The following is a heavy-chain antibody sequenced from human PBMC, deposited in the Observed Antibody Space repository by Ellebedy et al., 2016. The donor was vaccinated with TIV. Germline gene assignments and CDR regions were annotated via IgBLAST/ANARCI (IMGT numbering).Heavy chain of an antibody. Sequence: SETLSLXXTVSGGSISRGSYYWSWVRQPAGKGLEWIGRISSGGTSYNPSLRSRVTMSVDTSKNQFSLRLTSVMAADAAVYYCARGHNWFDLWGQGTLVIVSS. V-gene: IGHV4-61*02. CDR3: ARGHNWFDL. CDR1: GGSISRGSYY. CDR2: ISSGGT. J-gene: IGHJ5*02.